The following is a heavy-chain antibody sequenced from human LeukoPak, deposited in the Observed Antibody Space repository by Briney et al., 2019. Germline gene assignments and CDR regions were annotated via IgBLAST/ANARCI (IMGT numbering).Heavy chain of an antibody. Sequence: ASAKVSFKASGYTFTGYYMHWVRQAPGQGLEWMGWINPNSGGTNYAQKFQGRVTMTRDTSISTAYMELSRLRSDDTAVYYCARDLVYYDSSGYPDYWGQGTLVTVSS. CDR3: ARDLVYYDSSGYPDY. J-gene: IGHJ4*02. CDR2: INPNSGGT. V-gene: IGHV1-2*02. CDR1: GYTFTGYY. D-gene: IGHD3-22*01.